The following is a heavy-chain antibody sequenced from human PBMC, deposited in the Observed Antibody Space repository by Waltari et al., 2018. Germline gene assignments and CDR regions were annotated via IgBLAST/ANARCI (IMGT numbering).Heavy chain of an antibody. J-gene: IGHJ5*02. D-gene: IGHD4-17*01. Sequence: QFQLVQSGAEVKKPGSSVKVSCKASGGTFRSYTISWVRQAPGQGLEWMGRIIPILGIANYAQKCQGRVTITADKTTSTAYMELSSLRSEDTAVYYCARASDDYGDYRGWFDPWGQGTLVTVSS. CDR1: GGTFRSYT. V-gene: IGHV1-69*02. CDR3: ARASDDYGDYRGWFDP. CDR2: IIPILGIA.